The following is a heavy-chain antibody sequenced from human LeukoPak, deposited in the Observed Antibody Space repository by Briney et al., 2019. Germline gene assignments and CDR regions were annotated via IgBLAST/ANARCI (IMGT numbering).Heavy chain of an antibody. Sequence: GGSLRLSCAASGFTFTNYGMNRVRQAPGKGLECISYILSTGGSIYYADSVKGRFTISRDNAKNSLYLQMNSLRAEDTAVYYCVRGDYYDYLWGSYRPREQRTYWGQGALVTVSS. CDR2: ILSTGGSI. CDR1: GFTFTNYG. CDR3: VRGDYYDYLWGSYRPREQRTY. J-gene: IGHJ4*02. D-gene: IGHD3-16*02. V-gene: IGHV3-48*04.